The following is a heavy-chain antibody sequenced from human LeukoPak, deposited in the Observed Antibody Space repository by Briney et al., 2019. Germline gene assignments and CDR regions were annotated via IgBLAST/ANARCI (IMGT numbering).Heavy chain of an antibody. J-gene: IGHJ6*03. CDR3: AREQYQLLYGYYYMDV. CDR1: GFTFSSYE. Sequence: GGSLRLSCAASGFTFSSYEMNWVRQAPGKGLEWVSYISSSGSTIYYADSVKGRFTISRDNAKNSLYLQMNSLRAEDTALYYCAREQYQLLYGYYYMDVWGKGTTVTVSS. CDR2: ISSSGSTI. V-gene: IGHV3-48*03. D-gene: IGHD2-2*02.